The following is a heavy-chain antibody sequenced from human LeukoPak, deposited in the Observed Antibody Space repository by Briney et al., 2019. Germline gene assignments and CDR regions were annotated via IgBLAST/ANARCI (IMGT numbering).Heavy chain of an antibody. CDR3: ASYGGKGYFDY. J-gene: IGHJ4*02. Sequence: PSETLSLTCAVYGGSFSGYYWSWIRQPPGKGLEWIGEINHSGSTNYNPSLKSRVTISVDTSKNQFSLKLSSVTAADTAVYYCASYGGKGYFDYWGQGTLVTVSS. CDR1: GGSFSGYY. CDR2: INHSGST. V-gene: IGHV4-34*01. D-gene: IGHD4-23*01.